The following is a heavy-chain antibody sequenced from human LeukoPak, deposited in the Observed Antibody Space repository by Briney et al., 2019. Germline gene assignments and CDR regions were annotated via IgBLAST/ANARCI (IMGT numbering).Heavy chain of an antibody. J-gene: IGHJ4*02. Sequence: GGSLRLSCAASGFTFSSYAMHWVRQAPGKGLEWVALITYDGSSKYYADSVKGRFTISRENSKNTLYLQMSSLRAEDTAVYYCAREQRGYDCYYWGQGTLVTVSS. V-gene: IGHV3-30-3*01. CDR3: AREQRGYDCYY. CDR2: ITYDGSSK. CDR1: GFTFSSYA. D-gene: IGHD5-12*01.